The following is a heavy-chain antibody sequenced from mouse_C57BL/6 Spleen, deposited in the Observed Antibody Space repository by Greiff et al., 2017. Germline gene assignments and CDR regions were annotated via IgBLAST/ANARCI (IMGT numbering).Heavy chain of an antibody. CDR1: GYTFTSYW. V-gene: IGHV1-72*01. Sequence: QVQLQQPGAELVKPGASVKLSCKASGYTFTSYWMHWVKQRPGRGLEWIGRIDPNSGGPKYNEKFKSKATLTVDKPSSTAYRQISSLTSVDSSVYYCAKRGGNYYFCAMDYWGQGTSVTVAS. CDR3: AKRGGNYYFCAMDY. D-gene: IGHD2-1*01. J-gene: IGHJ4*01. CDR2: IDPNSGGP.